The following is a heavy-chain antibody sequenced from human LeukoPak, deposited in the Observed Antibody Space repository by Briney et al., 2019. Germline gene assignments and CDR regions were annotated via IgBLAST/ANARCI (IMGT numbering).Heavy chain of an antibody. CDR3: ARVERDYGDYVGY. V-gene: IGHV3-9*01. Sequence: GGSLRLSCSASGFSFEDYTMHWVRQAPGKGLEWVSSIFWDSSTVAYADSVKGRFTISRDNAKNSLYLQMNSLRAEDTAVYYCARVERDYGDYVGYWGQGTLVTVSS. CDR2: IFWDSSTV. J-gene: IGHJ4*02. D-gene: IGHD4-17*01. CDR1: GFSFEDYT.